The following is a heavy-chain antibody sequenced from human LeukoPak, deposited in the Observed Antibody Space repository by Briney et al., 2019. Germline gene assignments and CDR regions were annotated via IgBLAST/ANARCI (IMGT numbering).Heavy chain of an antibody. V-gene: IGHV1-69*13. Sequence: SVKVSCKASGGTFSSYAISWVRQAPGQGLEWMGGIIPIFGTANYAQKFQGRVTITADESTSTAYMELSSLRSEDTAVYYCARAHRGGSYWGGYYYYYMDVWGKGTTVTVSS. CDR2: IIPIFGTA. CDR1: GGTFSSYA. CDR3: ARAHRGGSYWGGYYYYYMDV. J-gene: IGHJ6*03. D-gene: IGHD1-26*01.